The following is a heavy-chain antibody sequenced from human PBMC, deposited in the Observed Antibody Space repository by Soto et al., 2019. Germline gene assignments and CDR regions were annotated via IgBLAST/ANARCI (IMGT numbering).Heavy chain of an antibody. CDR3: SRQYFEDSTGYRRGYQYAMDL. CDR2: ISFDENIK. D-gene: IGHD3-22*01. J-gene: IGHJ6*04. Sequence: QVHLVESGGGVVQPGRSLRLSCAASAFTFSSYAMHWVRQAPGKGLEWVAVISFDENIKYYADSVKGRFTISRDNSKSTMYLQMNSLSVEDTAVYFCSRQYFEDSTGYRRGYQYAMDLWGEATAVAVSS. V-gene: IGHV3-30-3*01. CDR1: AFTFSSYA.